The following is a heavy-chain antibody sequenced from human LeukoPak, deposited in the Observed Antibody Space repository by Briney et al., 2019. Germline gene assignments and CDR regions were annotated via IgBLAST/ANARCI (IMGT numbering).Heavy chain of an antibody. CDR2: INPNSGGT. V-gene: IGHV1-2*02. Sequence: ASVKVSCKASLYTFTGYYMHWVRQAPGQGREGMGWINPNSGGTNYAQKFQGRVTMTRDTSISTAYMELSRLRSDDTAVYYCARDKTQSPLDYYYMDVWGKGTTVTVSS. CDR1: LYTFTGYY. D-gene: IGHD4-11*01. CDR3: ARDKTQSPLDYYYMDV. J-gene: IGHJ6*03.